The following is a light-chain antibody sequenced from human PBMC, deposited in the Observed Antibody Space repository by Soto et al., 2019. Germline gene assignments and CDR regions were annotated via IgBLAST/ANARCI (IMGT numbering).Light chain of an antibody. V-gene: IGKV1-5*01. CDR1: QSISSW. J-gene: IGKJ1*01. CDR2: DAS. CDR3: QQYKTYWT. Sequence: DIQMTQSPSTPSASVGDRVTITCRASQSISSWLAWYQQKPGKAPKLLIYDASSLESGVPSRFSGSGSGTEFTLTISSLQPDDFATYYCQQYKTYWTFGPGTKVDIK.